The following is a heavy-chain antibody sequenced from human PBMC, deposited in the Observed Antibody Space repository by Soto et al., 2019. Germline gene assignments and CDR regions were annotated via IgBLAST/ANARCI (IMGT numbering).Heavy chain of an antibody. CDR2: HHSDST. D-gene: IGHD3-16*01. V-gene: IGHV4-59*11. J-gene: IGHJ4*02. Sequence: QVQLQESGPGLMKPSETLSLTCTVSGGSMRGQHWSWIRQPPGKGLEWIGHHSDSTNYNPSLKSPITISTDTSKNQFSLKLSSVTAADTAGYYCATDAVGGGGRGYWGQGTLVTVSS. CDR1: GGSMRGQH. CDR3: ATDAVGGGGRGY.